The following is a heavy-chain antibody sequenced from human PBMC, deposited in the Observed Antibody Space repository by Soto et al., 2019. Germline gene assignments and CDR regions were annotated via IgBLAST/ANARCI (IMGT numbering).Heavy chain of an antibody. V-gene: IGHV4-4*02. CDR1: GGSISSSNC. CDR3: ARDEFKYGDSVLGMDV. CDR2: IYHSVST. D-gene: IGHD4-17*01. Sequence: KPSETLSLTCAVSGGSISSSNCWSWVRQPPGKGLEWIGEIYHSVSTNYNPSLKSRVTISVDKSKNQFSLKLSSVTAADTAVYYCARDEFKYGDSVLGMDVWGQGTTVAVSS. J-gene: IGHJ6*02.